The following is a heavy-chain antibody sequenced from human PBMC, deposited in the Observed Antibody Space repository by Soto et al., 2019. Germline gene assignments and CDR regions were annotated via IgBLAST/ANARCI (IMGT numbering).Heavy chain of an antibody. CDR1: GGSFTGYY. CDR2: LNHSRST. D-gene: IGHD6-19*01. V-gene: IGHV4-34*01. Sequence: SKTLSLTCAVYGGSFTGYYWRWIRQPTAKGLEWIGELNHSRSTTHNKSLKSRVTISVDTSKNQFTLKLSSVTAADTAVYYFARGRLAVAVFCDYWGHVTLVTVCS. CDR3: ARGRLAVAVFCDY. J-gene: IGHJ4*01.